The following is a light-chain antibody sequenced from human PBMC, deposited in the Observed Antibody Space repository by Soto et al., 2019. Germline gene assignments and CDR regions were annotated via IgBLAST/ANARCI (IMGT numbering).Light chain of an antibody. CDR2: SNN. CDR1: RSNIGSNT. CDR3: AAWDDSLNGPV. V-gene: IGLV1-44*01. J-gene: IGLJ3*02. Sequence: VLIQSPSASGTPGQRVTISCSGSRSNIGSNTVNWYQQVPGTAPRLLIYSNNQRPSGVPDRFSGSKSGTSASLAISGLQSEDEADYYCAAWDDSLNGPVFGGGTKVTVL.